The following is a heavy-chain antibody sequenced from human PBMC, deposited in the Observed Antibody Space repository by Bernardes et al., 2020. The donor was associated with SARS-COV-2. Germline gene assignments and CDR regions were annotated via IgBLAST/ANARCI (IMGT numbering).Heavy chain of an antibody. V-gene: IGHV3-48*01. CDR3: ARESCSSTSCYFGY. J-gene: IGHJ4*02. CDR1: GFTFSYSS. D-gene: IGHD2-2*01. CDR2: ISSSSSTI. Sequence: GGSLLLSCAASGFTFSYSSMNWVRQAPGKGLEWLSYISSSSSTIYYADSVKGRFTISRDNAKNSLYLQMNSLRAEDTAVYYCARESCSSTSCYFGYWGQGTLVTVSS.